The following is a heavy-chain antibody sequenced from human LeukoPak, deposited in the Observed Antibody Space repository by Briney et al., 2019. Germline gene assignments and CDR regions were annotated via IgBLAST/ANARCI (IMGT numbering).Heavy chain of an antibody. D-gene: IGHD5-18*01. V-gene: IGHV4-61*01. CDR2: IYYSGST. Sequence: SQTLSLTCTVSGGSISSSNYYWSWIRQPPGKGLEWIGYIYYSGSTNYNPSLKSRVTISVDTSKNQFSLKLSSVTAADTAVYYCARGYSYGYGVDYYYYYMDVWGKGTTVTISS. CDR1: GGSISSSNYY. J-gene: IGHJ6*03. CDR3: ARGYSYGYGVDYYYYYMDV.